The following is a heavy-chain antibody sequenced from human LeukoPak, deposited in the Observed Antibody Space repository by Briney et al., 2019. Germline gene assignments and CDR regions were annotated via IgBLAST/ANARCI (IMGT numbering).Heavy chain of an antibody. D-gene: IGHD1/OR15-1a*01. CDR1: GFTFSNYG. CDR3: AKDFSVAGGNSHYMDV. J-gene: IGHJ6*03. CDR2: VRYDGTNE. V-gene: IGHV3-30*02. Sequence: GGSLRLSCAASGFTFSNYGMHWVRQAPGKGLEWVASVRYDGTNEYYGDSVKGRFTISRDNSKNTLYLQMNSLRAEDTAVYYCAKDFSVAGGNSHYMDVWGKGTTVTVSS.